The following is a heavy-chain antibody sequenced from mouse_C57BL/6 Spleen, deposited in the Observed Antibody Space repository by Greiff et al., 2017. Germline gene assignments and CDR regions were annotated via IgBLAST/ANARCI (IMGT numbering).Heavy chain of an antibody. CDR1: GFTFSSYA. D-gene: IGHD2-1*01. V-gene: IGHV5-4*01. CDR2: ISDGGSYT. Sequence: EVHLVESGGGLVKPGGSLKLSCAASGFTFSSYAMSWVRQTPEKRLEWVATISDGGSYTYYPDNVTGRFTISRDNAKNNLYLQMSHLKSEDTAMYYCARDGGNDYWYFDVWGTGTTVTVAS. J-gene: IGHJ1*03. CDR3: ARDGGNDYWYFDV.